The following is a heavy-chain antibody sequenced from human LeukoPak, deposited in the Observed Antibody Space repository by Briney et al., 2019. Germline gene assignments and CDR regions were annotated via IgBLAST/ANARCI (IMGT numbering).Heavy chain of an antibody. Sequence: SETLSLTCTVSGGSISSSSYYWGWIRQPPGKGLEWIGSIYYSGSTYYNPSLKSRVTISVDTSKNQFSLKLSSVTAADTAVYYCARHSGNRNDEDSFDYWGQGTLVTVSS. CDR2: IYYSGST. D-gene: IGHD3-10*01. CDR3: ARHSGNRNDEDSFDY. J-gene: IGHJ4*02. CDR1: GGSISSSSYY. V-gene: IGHV4-39*01.